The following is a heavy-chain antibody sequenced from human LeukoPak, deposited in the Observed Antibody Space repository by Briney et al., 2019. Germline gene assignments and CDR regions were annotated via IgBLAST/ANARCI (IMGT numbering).Heavy chain of an antibody. CDR3: AKETVAAPPIDY. CDR2: ISGSAYST. V-gene: IGHV3-23*01. D-gene: IGHD6-19*01. CDR1: GFTFSSYA. J-gene: IGHJ4*02. Sequence: AGGSLRLSCAASGFTFSSYAMSWVRQAPGKGLGWVSAISGSAYSTYYADSVKGRFTISRDNSKNTLYLQMNSLRAEDTAVYYCAKETVAAPPIDYWGQGTLVTVSS.